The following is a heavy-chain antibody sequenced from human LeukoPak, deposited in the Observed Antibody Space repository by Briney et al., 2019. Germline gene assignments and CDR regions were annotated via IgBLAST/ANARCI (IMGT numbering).Heavy chain of an antibody. V-gene: IGHV3-7*01. D-gene: IGHD3-10*01. CDR3: VRWGSGNYYRYFDY. J-gene: IGHJ4*02. CDR1: GFTFSSHW. CDR2: IKYDGSDK. Sequence: GGSLRLSCAASGFTFSSHWMTWVRQAPGKGLEWEANIKYDGSDKYYVDSVKGRFTISRDNAKNSLYLQMNSLRAEDAAVYYCVRWGSGNYYRYFDYWGQGTQVTVSS.